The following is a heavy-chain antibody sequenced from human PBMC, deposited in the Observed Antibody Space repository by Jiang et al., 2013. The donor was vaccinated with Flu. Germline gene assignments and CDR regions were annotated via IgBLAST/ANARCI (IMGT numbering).Heavy chain of an antibody. Sequence: GAEVKKPGSSVKVSCKASGYTFTSYAMHWVRQAPGQRLEWMGWINAGNGNTKYSQKFQGRVTITRDTSASTAYMELSSLRSEDTAVYYCARLPHYGDYFDYVGPGNPGPPSP. D-gene: IGHD4-17*01. J-gene: IGHJ4*02. CDR3: ARLPHYGDYFDY. CDR2: INAGNGNT. CDR1: GYTFTSYA. V-gene: IGHV1-3*01.